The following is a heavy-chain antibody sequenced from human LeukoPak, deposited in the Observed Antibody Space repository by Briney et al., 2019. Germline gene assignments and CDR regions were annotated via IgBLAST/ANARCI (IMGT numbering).Heavy chain of an antibody. J-gene: IGHJ6*03. Sequence: GESLKISCKGSAYSFTNYWLAWVRQMPGKGLDWMGIIYPGDSDTRYSPSFRGQVTISADKSISTAYLRWSSLKASDTAVYYCARYSLLPSSTVTTNYYYMDVWGQGTTVTVSS. CDR2: IYPGDSDT. V-gene: IGHV5-51*01. CDR1: AYSFTNYW. D-gene: IGHD4-11*01. CDR3: ARYSLLPSSTVTTNYYYMDV.